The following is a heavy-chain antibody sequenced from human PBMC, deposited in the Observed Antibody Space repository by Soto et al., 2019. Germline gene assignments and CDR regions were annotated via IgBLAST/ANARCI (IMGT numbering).Heavy chain of an antibody. V-gene: IGHV1-18*01. CDR1: GYTFTSYG. D-gene: IGHD1-26*01. CDR3: ARDLGGQIVDY. Sequence: QVQLVQSGAEVKKPGASVKVSCKASGYTFTSYGISWVRQAPGQGLEWMGWISGYNGNTKYAQKLQGRVTMTTDTYTSTDYMELRSLRSDDTAVYYCARDLGGQIVDYWGQGTLVTVSS. J-gene: IGHJ4*02. CDR2: ISGYNGNT.